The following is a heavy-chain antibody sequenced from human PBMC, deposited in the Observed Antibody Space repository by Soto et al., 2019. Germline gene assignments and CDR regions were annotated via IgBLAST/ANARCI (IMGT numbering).Heavy chain of an antibody. D-gene: IGHD3-22*01. J-gene: IGHJ4*02. CDR3: ARLYDDISGNGDY. V-gene: IGHV1-69*08. CDR1: GETFSKST. CDR2: FIPMLGTS. Sequence: QVQLVQSGAEVKRPGSSVKVSCKASGETFSKSTFSWVRQVPGQGLEWMGRFIPMLGTSNYAQKFHGRVTITADKSTSTAYMDLSSLTPVYTAVYYCARLYDDISGNGDYWGQGTLGTVSS.